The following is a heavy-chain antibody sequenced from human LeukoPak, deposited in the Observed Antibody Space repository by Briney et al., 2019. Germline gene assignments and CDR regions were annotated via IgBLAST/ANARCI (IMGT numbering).Heavy chain of an antibody. CDR2: IYHSGRT. Sequence: SETLSLTCTVSGGYISSGGYYWSWRRQPPGNGLESIGYIYHSGRTYYNPSLKSRVTISVDRSKNQFSLKLSSVTAADTAVYYCARDGGVRGYSGYDNDAFDIWGQGTMVTVSS. D-gene: IGHD5-12*01. J-gene: IGHJ3*02. CDR3: ARDGGVRGYSGYDNDAFDI. V-gene: IGHV4-30-2*01. CDR1: GGYISSGGYY.